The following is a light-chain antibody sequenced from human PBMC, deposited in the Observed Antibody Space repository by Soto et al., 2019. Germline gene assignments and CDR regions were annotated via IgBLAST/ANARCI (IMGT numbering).Light chain of an antibody. Sequence: DIQMTQSPSSVSASVGDRVTITCRASQAINNWLAWYQQKPGKAPKLLIYAASTLQSGVPSRFSGSGSGTDFTLTISSLQPEDFATYSCQQANSFQLTFGGGARVEIK. V-gene: IGKV1-12*01. CDR1: QAINNW. J-gene: IGKJ4*01. CDR2: AAS. CDR3: QQANSFQLT.